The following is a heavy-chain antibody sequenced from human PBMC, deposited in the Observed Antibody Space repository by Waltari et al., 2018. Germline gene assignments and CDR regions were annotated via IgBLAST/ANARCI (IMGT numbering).Heavy chain of an antibody. CDR3: AGVNWNDRTFAI. V-gene: IGHV3-13*01. CDR2: IGTYGNT. D-gene: IGHD1-1*01. CDR1: GFTFRTYD. Sequence: EVQLVESGGGLVQPGGSLRLSCAASGFTFRTYDRHWVVQGTGKRLEWVSAIGTYGNTFYIDSVKGRFTISRENAKSSLYLQMNSLRAEDTAMYYCAGVNWNDRTFAIWGQGTLVTVSS. J-gene: IGHJ3*02.